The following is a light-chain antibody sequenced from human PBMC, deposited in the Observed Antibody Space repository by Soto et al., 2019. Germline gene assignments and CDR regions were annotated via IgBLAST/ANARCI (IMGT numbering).Light chain of an antibody. V-gene: IGLV1-44*01. CDR2: TDD. CDR3: AAWDDSLNALL. CDR1: SFNIGSNT. J-gene: IGLJ3*02. Sequence: VLTQPPSASATPGQRVIISCSGSSFNIGSNTVNWYRQLPGSAPELLIHTDDQRPSGVPDRFSGSKSGTSAALAISGLQSGDEADYYCAAWDDSLNALLFGGGTKVTVL.